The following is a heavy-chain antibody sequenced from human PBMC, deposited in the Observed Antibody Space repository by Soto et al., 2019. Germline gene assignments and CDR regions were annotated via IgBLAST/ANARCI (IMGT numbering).Heavy chain of an antibody. Sequence: ASVKVSCKASGYTFFTYDISWVRQAPGQGLEWMGWISTYSGDTKYAQKFQGRVTMTTDTSTTTAYLELRSLRSDDTAVYYCARHHGPTTSENWFDPWGRGTLVTVSS. CDR2: ISTYSGDT. D-gene: IGHD5-12*01. CDR1: GYTFFTYD. J-gene: IGHJ5*02. CDR3: ARHHGPTTSENWFDP. V-gene: IGHV1-18*01.